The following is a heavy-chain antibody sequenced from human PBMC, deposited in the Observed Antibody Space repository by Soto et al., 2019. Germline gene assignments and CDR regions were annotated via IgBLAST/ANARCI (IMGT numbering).Heavy chain of an antibody. CDR3: ARSHIVPRLLMYPYGY. V-gene: IGHV4-59*04. Sequence: ETLSVTWSSSGCSISSYYWSWIRQPPGKGLEWIGYIYYSGSTYYNPSLKSRVTISLDTSKNQFSLKLSSVTAADTAVYYCARSHIVPRLLMYPYGYWGQGTLVTVSS. CDR2: IYYSGST. CDR1: GCSISSYY. D-gene: IGHD6-6*01. J-gene: IGHJ4*02.